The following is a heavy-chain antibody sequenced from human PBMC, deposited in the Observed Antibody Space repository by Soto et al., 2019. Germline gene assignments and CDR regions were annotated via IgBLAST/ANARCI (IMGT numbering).Heavy chain of an antibody. Sequence: ASVKVSCKTSGYTFSNFGITWVRQAPGQPLEWLGWISLYSDGTNYAQKFQGRVSMTTDTSTTTAYMELRSLRSDDTAVYYCARVVPGAEAWFGPWGQGTLVTVSS. J-gene: IGHJ5*02. V-gene: IGHV1-18*01. CDR1: GYTFSNFG. CDR3: ARVVPGAEAWFGP. CDR2: ISLYSDGT. D-gene: IGHD2-2*01.